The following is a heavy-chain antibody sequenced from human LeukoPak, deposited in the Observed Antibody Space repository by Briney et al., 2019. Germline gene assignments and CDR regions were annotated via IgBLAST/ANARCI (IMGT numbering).Heavy chain of an antibody. V-gene: IGHV3-7*01. CDR2: IKKDGSET. Sequence: GGSLRLSCEASGFTFSNFWLTWVRQTPGKGLERVANIKKDGSETYYVESVRGRFSISRDNAKNSVYLEMNSPRAEDTAVYFCVRDRGWQQFDYWGQGTLVTVSA. J-gene: IGHJ4*02. CDR1: GFTFSNFW. D-gene: IGHD6-13*01. CDR3: VRDRGWQQFDY.